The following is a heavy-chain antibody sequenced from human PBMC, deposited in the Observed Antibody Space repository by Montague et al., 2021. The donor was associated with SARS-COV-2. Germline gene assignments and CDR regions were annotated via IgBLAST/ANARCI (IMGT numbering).Heavy chain of an antibody. CDR1: DGSISSGSYY. V-gene: IGHV4-39*07. CDR3: ARERSSGWD. J-gene: IGHJ4*02. CDR2: IYYSGST. D-gene: IGHD6-19*01. Sequence: SETLSLTSTVSDGSISSGSYYWGWIRQPPGKGLEWIGSIYYSGSTYKNPSLKSRVTLSVDTSENHFSLKLSSVTAADTAVYYCARERSSGWDWGQGTLVTVSS.